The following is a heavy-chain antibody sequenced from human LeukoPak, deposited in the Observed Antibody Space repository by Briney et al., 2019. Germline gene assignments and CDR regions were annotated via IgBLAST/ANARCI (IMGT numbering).Heavy chain of an antibody. J-gene: IGHJ4*02. CDR2: ISGSSSDT. Sequence: PGGCLRLSWAASGXTFSSYAVSWVRQVPGKGLEWVSAISGSSSDTYYADSVKGRFTISRDNSKSTLYLQMNSLRAEDTAVYNCAKDLGGEGGSGFPGYWGQGTLVTVSS. V-gene: IGHV3-23*01. D-gene: IGHD3-10*01. CDR1: GXTFSSYA. CDR3: AKDLGGEGGSGFPGY.